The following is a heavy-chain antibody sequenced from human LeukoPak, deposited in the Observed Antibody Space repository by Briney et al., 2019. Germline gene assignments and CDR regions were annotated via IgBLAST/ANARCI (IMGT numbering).Heavy chain of an antibody. Sequence: GGSLRLSCAASGFTVSSNYMSWVRQAPGKELEWVSVIYSGGSTYYADSVKGRFSISRDNSKNTLYLQMNSLRAEDTAVYYCAKSRPINWGQGTLVTVSS. CDR1: GFTVSSNY. J-gene: IGHJ4*02. CDR3: AKSRPIN. CDR2: IYSGGST. V-gene: IGHV3-53*01.